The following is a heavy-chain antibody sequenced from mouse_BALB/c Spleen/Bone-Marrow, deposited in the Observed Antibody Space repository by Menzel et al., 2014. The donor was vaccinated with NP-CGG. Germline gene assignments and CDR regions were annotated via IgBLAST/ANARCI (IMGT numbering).Heavy chain of an antibody. CDR2: IWGGGST. Sequence: QVQLQQPGPGLVAPSQSLSITCTVSGFSLSRYSIHWIRQPPGNGLEWLGMIWGGGSTDYNSALKSRLSISKDNSKSQVFLKMNSLQTDDTAIYYCARNLRDPFAYWGQGTLVTVSA. J-gene: IGHJ3*01. CDR1: GFSLSRYS. CDR3: ARNLRDPFAY. V-gene: IGHV2-6-4*01.